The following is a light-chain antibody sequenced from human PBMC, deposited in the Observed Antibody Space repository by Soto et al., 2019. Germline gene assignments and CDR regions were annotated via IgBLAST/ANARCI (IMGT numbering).Light chain of an antibody. CDR1: QSVSNC. CDR2: GAS. Sequence: ELVLTQYPATLSWSPGERATLSLWVNQSVSNCLAWFQQIPDQAPRLLIYGASDRSTGIPARFRGTGSGTDFTPTISSLETEDLAGDYCQQRPKRPRSFGNGTKVEIE. CDR3: QQRPKRPRS. V-gene: IGKV3-11*01. J-gene: IGKJ1*01.